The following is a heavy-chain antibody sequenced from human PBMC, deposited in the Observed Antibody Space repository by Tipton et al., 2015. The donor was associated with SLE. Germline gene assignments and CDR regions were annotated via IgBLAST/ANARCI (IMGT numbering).Heavy chain of an antibody. CDR2: IYYTGTT. J-gene: IGHJ4*02. V-gene: IGHV4-61*05. CDR3: ARRYGTSFDY. CDR1: GGSIRTSSNF. D-gene: IGHD2-8*01. Sequence: TLSLTCTVSGGSIRTSSNFWAWIRQPPGKELEWIGHIYYTGTTYYNPSLKSRLTLSMDTSKNQFSLRVSSVTAADTAVYYCARRYGTSFDYWDQGTLVTVSS.